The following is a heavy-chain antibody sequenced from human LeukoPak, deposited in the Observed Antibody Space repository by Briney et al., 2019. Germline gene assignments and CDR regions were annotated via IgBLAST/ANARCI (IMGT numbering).Heavy chain of an antibody. CDR3: AKAHSSGWYNYFDY. J-gene: IGHJ4*02. Sequence: GASVKVSCKASGYTFTGYYMHWVRPAPGQGLEWMGWINPNSGGTNYAQKFQGRVTMTRDTSISTAYMELSRLRSDDTAVYYCAKAHSSGWYNYFDYWGQGTLVTVSS. V-gene: IGHV1-2*02. D-gene: IGHD6-19*01. CDR2: INPNSGGT. CDR1: GYTFTGYY.